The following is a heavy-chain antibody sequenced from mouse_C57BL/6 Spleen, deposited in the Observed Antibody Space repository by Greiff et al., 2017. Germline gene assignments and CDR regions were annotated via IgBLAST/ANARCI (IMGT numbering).Heavy chain of an antibody. CDR3: ARSGDGYLYFDV. D-gene: IGHD2-3*01. V-gene: IGHV1-55*01. CDR2: IYPGSGST. J-gene: IGHJ1*03. Sequence: QVQLQQPGAELVKPGASVKMSCKASGYTFTSYWITWVKQRAGQGLEWIGDIYPGSGSTNYNEKFKSKATLTVDTSSSTAYMQLSSLTSEDSAVYYCARSGDGYLYFDVWGTGTTVTVSS. CDR1: GYTFTSYW.